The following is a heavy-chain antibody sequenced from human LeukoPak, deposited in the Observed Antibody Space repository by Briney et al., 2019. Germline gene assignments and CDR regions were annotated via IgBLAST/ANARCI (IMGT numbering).Heavy chain of an antibody. J-gene: IGHJ4*02. CDR2: IWYDGSNK. Sequence: GGSLRLSCAASGFTFSSYGMHWVRQAPGKGLEWVAVIWYDGSNKYYADSVKGRFTISRDNSKNTLYLQMNSLRAEDTAVYYCARDGGGSSSQNEYDFDYWGQGTLVTVSS. V-gene: IGHV3-33*08. D-gene: IGHD1-26*01. CDR1: GFTFSSYG. CDR3: ARDGGGSSSQNEYDFDY.